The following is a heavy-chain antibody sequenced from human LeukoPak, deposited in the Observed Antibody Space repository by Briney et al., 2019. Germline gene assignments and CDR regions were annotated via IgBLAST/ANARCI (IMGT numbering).Heavy chain of an antibody. CDR3: AREVKGILTGYYTRYFDY. V-gene: IGHV1-69*06. CDR2: IIPIFGTA. D-gene: IGHD3-9*01. J-gene: IGHJ4*02. CDR1: GGTFSSYA. Sequence: ASVKVSCKASGGTFSSYAISWVRQAPGQGLEWMGGIIPIFGTANYAQKFQGRVTITADKSTSTAYMELSSLRSEDTAVYYCAREVKGILTGYYTRYFDYWGQGTLVTVSS.